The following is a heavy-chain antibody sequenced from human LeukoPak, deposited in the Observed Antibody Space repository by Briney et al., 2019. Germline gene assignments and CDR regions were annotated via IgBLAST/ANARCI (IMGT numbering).Heavy chain of an antibody. CDR2: ISGSGGST. CDR3: ARDRRLASFDY. D-gene: IGHD6-25*01. CDR1: GFTFSSCA. V-gene: IGHV3-23*01. Sequence: PGGSLRLSCAASGFTFSSCAMSWVRQAPGKGLEWVSGISGSGGSTYYADSVKGRFTVSRDNSKNTLYLQMNSLRAEDAAIYYCARDRRLASFDYGGQGTLVTVSS. J-gene: IGHJ4*02.